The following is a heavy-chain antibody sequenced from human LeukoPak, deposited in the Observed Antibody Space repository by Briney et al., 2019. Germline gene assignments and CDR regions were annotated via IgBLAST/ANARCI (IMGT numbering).Heavy chain of an antibody. CDR1: GGSISSSNW. J-gene: IGHJ3*02. CDR3: ARDVPPIAAAPNDAFDI. CDR2: IYHSGST. Sequence: PSETLSLTCAVSGGSISSSNWWSWVRQPPGKGLEWIGEIYHSGSTNYNPSLKSRVTISVDKSKNQFSLKLSSVTAADTAVYYCARDVPPIAAAPNDAFDIWGQGTMVTVSS. V-gene: IGHV4-4*02. D-gene: IGHD6-13*01.